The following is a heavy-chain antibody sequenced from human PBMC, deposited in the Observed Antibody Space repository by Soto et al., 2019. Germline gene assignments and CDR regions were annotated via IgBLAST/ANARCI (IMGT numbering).Heavy chain of an antibody. CDR1: GGSVSSGSYY. CDR3: AREGQIGYSSGWYYFDY. J-gene: IGHJ4*02. Sequence: PSETLSLTCTVSGGSVSSGSYYWSWIRQPPGKGLEWIGYIYYSGSTNYNPSLKSRVTISVDTSKNQFSLKLSSVTAADTAVYYCAREGQIGYSSGWYYFDYWGQGNLVTVSS. D-gene: IGHD6-19*01. CDR2: IYYSGST. V-gene: IGHV4-61*01.